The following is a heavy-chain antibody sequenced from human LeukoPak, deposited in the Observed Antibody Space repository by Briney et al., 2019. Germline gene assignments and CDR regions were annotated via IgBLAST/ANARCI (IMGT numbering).Heavy chain of an antibody. D-gene: IGHD1-26*01. Sequence: GGSLRLSCAASGFTFSTFAMIWVRQPPGKGLEWVSSIFPSGGEIHYADSVKGRFTISRDNSKSTLSLQMNSLRAEDTAVYYCARGGSRQPFDYWGQGTLVAVSS. J-gene: IGHJ4*02. CDR2: IFPSGGEI. V-gene: IGHV3-23*01. CDR3: ARGGSRQPFDY. CDR1: GFTFSTFA.